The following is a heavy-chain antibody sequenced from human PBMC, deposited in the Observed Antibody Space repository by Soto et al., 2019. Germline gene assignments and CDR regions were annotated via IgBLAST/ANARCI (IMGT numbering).Heavy chain of an antibody. D-gene: IGHD6-19*01. CDR1: GFTFSSYS. J-gene: IGHJ4*01. V-gene: IGHV3-21*06. Sequence: GGSLKLSCAASGFTFSSYSLSWVRQAPGKGLEWVSSISSSSTYIYYADSVRGRFTISRDDAKNSLFLQMSSLRVEDTAVYYCARGGDTSGSWPRYWGQGTLVTVSS. CDR2: ISSSSTYI. CDR3: ARGGDTSGSWPRY.